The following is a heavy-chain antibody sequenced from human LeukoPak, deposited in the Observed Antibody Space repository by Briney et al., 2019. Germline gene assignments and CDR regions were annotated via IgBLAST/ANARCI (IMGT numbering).Heavy chain of an antibody. D-gene: IGHD3-22*01. CDR1: GGSFSGYY. V-gene: IGHV4-34*01. CDR2: MNPSGST. CDR3: ARGRQDVTMIVVVMTAVSYYLDV. J-gene: IGHJ6*03. Sequence: PSETLSLTCAVYGGSFSGYYWTWIRQTPEKGREWIGAMNPSGSTNYNPSLKSRVTISVDTCKNQFSLELSSVTAADTAVYYCARGRQDVTMIVVVMTAVSYYLDVWGKGTTVTVS.